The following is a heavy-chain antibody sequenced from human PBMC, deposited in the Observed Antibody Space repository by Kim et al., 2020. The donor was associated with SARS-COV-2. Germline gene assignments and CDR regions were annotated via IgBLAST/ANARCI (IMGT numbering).Heavy chain of an antibody. D-gene: IGHD3-9*01. J-gene: IGHJ5*02. CDR1: GGSFSGYY. CDR3: ARAHFDWLYPPLPRFDP. Sequence: SETLSLTCAVYGGSFSGYYWSWIRQPPGKGLEWIGEINHSGSTNYNPSLKSRVTISVDTSKNQFSLKLSSVTAADTAVYYCARAHFDWLYPPLPRFDPWGQGTLVTVSS. V-gene: IGHV4-34*01. CDR2: INHSGST.